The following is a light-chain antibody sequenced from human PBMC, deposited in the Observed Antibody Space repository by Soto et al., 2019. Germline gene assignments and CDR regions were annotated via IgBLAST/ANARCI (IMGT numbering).Light chain of an antibody. V-gene: IGKV1-16*02. CDR2: EAS. J-gene: IGKJ1*01. CDR3: LQYHAYPRT. CDR1: QDITND. Sequence: DIHMTQSASSLSASVGYRFTITCRASQDITNDLDWFQQKPGKAPKSLIYEASILHSGVPSKFRGSGFGTDFTLTISSLQPEDFETYFCLQYHAYPRTFGQGTKVDIK.